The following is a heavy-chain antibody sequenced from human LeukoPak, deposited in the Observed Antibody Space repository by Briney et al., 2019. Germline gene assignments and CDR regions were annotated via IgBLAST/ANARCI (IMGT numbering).Heavy chain of an antibody. CDR2: IKQDGSEK. V-gene: IGHV3-7*03. D-gene: IGHD3-22*01. J-gene: IGHJ4*02. CDR1: GFTFSSYW. CDR3: ARSADTYYYDSSGYQGVFF. Sequence: GGSLRLTCAASGFTFSSYWMSWVRQAPGKGLEWVANIKQDGSEKYYVDSVKGRFTISRDNAKNSLYLQMNSLRAEDTAVYYCARSADTYYYDSSGYQGVFFWGQGTLVTVSS.